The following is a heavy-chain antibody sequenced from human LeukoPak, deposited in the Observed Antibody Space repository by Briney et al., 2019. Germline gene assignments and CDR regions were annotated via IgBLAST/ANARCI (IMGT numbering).Heavy chain of an antibody. Sequence: PSQTLSLTCAISGDSVSNNGVAWNWIRLSPSRGLEWLGRTYFGSKWYIDYSPSAKSRITINPDTSKNQFSLQLNSVTPEDTAVYYCARQRSRALDLWGQGTMVTVSS. CDR1: GDSVSNNGVA. J-gene: IGHJ3*01. CDR3: ARQRSRALDL. CDR2: TYFGSKWYI. V-gene: IGHV6-1*01. D-gene: IGHD1-1*01.